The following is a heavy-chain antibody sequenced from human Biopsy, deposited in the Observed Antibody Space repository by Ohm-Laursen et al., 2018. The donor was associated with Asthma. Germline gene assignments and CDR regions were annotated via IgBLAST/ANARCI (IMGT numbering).Heavy chain of an antibody. CDR1: GFAVSRDH. CDR2: IYSGGTS. J-gene: IGHJ4*02. V-gene: IGHV3-53*01. Sequence: SLILSCSASGFAVSRDHMFWVRQAPGKGLEWVSVIYSGGTSHTADSVRGRFTISRDYSKNKLYLQMHSLRAEDTAVYYCARGDSSNWSHYYFDYWGQGTLVTVSS. CDR3: ARGDSSNWSHYYFDY. D-gene: IGHD3-22*01.